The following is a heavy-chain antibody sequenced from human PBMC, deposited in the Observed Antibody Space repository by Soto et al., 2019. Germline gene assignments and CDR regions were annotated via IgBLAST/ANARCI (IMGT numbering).Heavy chain of an antibody. CDR3: ARGPGGPDGPGDY. V-gene: IGHV1-3*01. J-gene: IGHJ4*02. D-gene: IGHD2-15*01. CDR2: ITAGNGNT. Sequence: QVQLVQSGAEVKKPGASVKVSCKASGYTFTSYAMHWVRQAPGQRLEWMGWITAGNGNTKYSQKFQGRVTITRDTAASTAYMGLSSLRSEDTAVYYGARGPGGPDGPGDYWGQGTLVTVSS. CDR1: GYTFTSYA.